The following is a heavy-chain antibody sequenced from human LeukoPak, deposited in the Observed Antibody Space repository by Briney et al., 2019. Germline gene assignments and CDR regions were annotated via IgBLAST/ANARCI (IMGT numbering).Heavy chain of an antibody. CDR3: AKLLDFGYCSGGSCYPHY. CDR1: GFTFNNYG. CDR2: ISYDGSNK. J-gene: IGHJ4*02. D-gene: IGHD2-15*01. Sequence: GGSLRLSCAASGFTFNNYGMHWVRQAPGKGLEWVAVISYDGSNKQYVDSVKGRFTISRDNSKNTLYLQMNSLSAEDTAVYYCAKLLDFGYCSGGSCYPHYWGQGTLVTVSS. V-gene: IGHV3-30*18.